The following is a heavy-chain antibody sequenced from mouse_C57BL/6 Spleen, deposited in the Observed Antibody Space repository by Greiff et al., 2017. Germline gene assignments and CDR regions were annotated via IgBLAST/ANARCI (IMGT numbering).Heavy chain of an antibody. Sequence: VQLQQPGAELVMPGASVKLSCKASGYTFTSYWMHWVKQRPGQGLEWIGEIDPSDSYTNYNQKFKGKSTLTVDKSCSTAYMQLSSLTSEDSAVYYCARGSDARIFDYWGQGTTLTVSS. CDR1: GYTFTSYW. D-gene: IGHD2-3*01. V-gene: IGHV1-69*01. CDR2: IDPSDSYT. J-gene: IGHJ2*01. CDR3: ARGSDARIFDY.